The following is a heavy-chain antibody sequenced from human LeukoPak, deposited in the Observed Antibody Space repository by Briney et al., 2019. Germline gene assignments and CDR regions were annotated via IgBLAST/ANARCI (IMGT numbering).Heavy chain of an antibody. J-gene: IGHJ4*02. CDR1: GYTFTSYD. CDR3: ARGRGGVLLWFREKPLDY. D-gene: IGHD3-10*01. CDR2: MNPNSGNT. V-gene: IGHV1-8*01. Sequence: ASVKVSCKASGYTFTSYDINWVRQATGQGLEWMGWMNPNSGNTGYAQKFQGRVTMTRNTSISTAYMELSSLRSEDTAVYYRARGRGGVLLWFREKPLDYWGQGTLVTVSS.